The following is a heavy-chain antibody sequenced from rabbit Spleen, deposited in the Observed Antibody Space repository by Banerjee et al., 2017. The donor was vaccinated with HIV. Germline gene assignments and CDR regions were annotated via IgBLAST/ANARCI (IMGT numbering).Heavy chain of an antibody. J-gene: IGHJ4*01. V-gene: IGHV1S40*01. CDR1: GFSFSSNW. CDR3: ARGVYDDYDTYYFDL. Sequence: QSLEESGGDLVKPGASLTLTCTASGFSFSSNWICWVRQAPGKGLEWIACIDTNDGDTDYANWPKGRFTISKTSSTTVTLQMTSLTAADTATYFCARGVYDDYDTYYFDLWGPGPLVTVS. D-gene: IGHD2-1*01. CDR2: IDTNDGDT.